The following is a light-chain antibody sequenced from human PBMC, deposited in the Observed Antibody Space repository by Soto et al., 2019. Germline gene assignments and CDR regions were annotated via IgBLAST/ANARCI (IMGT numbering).Light chain of an antibody. CDR2: DVS. CDR3: QQYNSFPLT. J-gene: IGKJ4*01. Sequence: EIQVTQSASSLSASVGDRVTITCQASQGIRNYLNWYQQKPGQAPKLLIYDVSHLETGVPSRFSGSGSGQYFTFTISSLQPEDFATYYCQQYNSFPLTFGGGTKVDIK. CDR1: QGIRNY. V-gene: IGKV1-33*01.